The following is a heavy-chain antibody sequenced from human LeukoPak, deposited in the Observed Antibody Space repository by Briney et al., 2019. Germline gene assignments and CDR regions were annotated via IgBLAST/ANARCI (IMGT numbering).Heavy chain of an antibody. V-gene: IGHV3-48*01. J-gene: IGHJ4*02. Sequence: PGGSLRLSCAASGFTFSSYSMNWVRQAPGKGLEWLSFITSGSGVIYYADSVKGRFTISRDNSKNTLYLQMNSLRAEDTAVYYCARALGYSLGYWGQGTLVTVSS. CDR3: ARALGYSLGY. CDR1: GFTFSSYS. CDR2: ITSGSGVI. D-gene: IGHD5-18*01.